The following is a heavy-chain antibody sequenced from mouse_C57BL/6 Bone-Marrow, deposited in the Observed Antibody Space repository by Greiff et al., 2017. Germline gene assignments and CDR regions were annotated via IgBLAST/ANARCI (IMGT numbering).Heavy chain of an antibody. CDR2: IWSGGST. CDR3: ARNEPPYDGYYEGFAY. CDR1: GFSLTSYG. J-gene: IGHJ3*01. V-gene: IGHV2-2*01. Sequence: VQGVESGPGLVQPSQSLSITCTVSGFSLTSYGVHWVRQSPGKGLEWLGVIWSGGSTDYNAAFISRLSISKDNSKSQVFFKMNSLQADDTAIYYCARNEPPYDGYYEGFAYWGQGTLVTVSA. D-gene: IGHD2-3*01.